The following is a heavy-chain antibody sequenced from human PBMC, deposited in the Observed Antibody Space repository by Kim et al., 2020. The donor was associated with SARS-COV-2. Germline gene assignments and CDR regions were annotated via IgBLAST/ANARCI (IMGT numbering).Heavy chain of an antibody. J-gene: IGHJ3*02. CDR3: ATSRITMIVVVDAFDI. Sequence: SRKRRVTISVDTSKNQFSLKRSSVTAADTAVYYCATSRITMIVVVDAFDIWGQGTMVTVSS. D-gene: IGHD3-22*01. V-gene: IGHV4-31*02.